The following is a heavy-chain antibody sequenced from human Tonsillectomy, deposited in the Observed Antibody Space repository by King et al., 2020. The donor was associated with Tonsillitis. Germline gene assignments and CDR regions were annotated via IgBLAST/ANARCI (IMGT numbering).Heavy chain of an antibody. CDR2: ISYDGANK. CDR3: AKDRAAYGLRGNFDY. J-gene: IGHJ4*02. V-gene: IGHV3-30*18. CDR1: GVKFSTYG. D-gene: IGHD5/OR15-5a*01. Sequence: VQLVESGGGVVQPGRSLRLSCAASGVKFSTYGMHWVRQVPGKGLEWVAVISYDGANKYYADSVKGRFTISRDTSKNTLYLQMSSLRAEDTAVYYCAKDRAAYGLRGNFDYWGQGTLVTVSS.